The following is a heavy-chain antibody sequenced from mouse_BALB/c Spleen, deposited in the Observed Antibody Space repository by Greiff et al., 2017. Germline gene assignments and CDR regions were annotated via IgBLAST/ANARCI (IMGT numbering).Heavy chain of an antibody. CDR1: GFNIKDTY. V-gene: IGHV14-3*02. CDR2: IDPANGNT. CDR3: APDSSGYAYFDY. Sequence: EVQLQESGAELVKPGASVKLSCTASGFNIKDTYMHWVKQRPEQGLEWIGRIDPANGNTKYDPKFQGKATITADTSSNTAYLQLSSLTSEDTAVYYCAPDSSGYAYFDYWGQGTTLTVSS. D-gene: IGHD3-2*01. J-gene: IGHJ2*01.